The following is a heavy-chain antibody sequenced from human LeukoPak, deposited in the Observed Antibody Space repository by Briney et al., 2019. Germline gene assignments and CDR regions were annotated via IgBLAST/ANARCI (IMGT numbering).Heavy chain of an antibody. CDR1: GFTFDDYW. V-gene: IGHV3-7*01. CDR3: ARGGTSGYSSTRHFWGGNYYFDY. D-gene: IGHD2-2*01. CDR2: INQDGSER. Sequence: GGSLRLSCGASGFTFDDYWMSWVRQAPGQGLEWVANINQDGSERYYLDSAKGRFTISRDNARNSLYLQVNSLRAEDTAVYYCARGGTSGYSSTRHFWGGNYYFDYWGQGSLVTVSS. J-gene: IGHJ4*02.